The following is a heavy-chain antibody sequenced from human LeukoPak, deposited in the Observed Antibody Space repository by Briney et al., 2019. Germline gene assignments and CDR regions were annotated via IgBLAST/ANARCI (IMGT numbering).Heavy chain of an antibody. Sequence: PGGSLRLSCVASGFIFSSYGMHWVRQAPGKGLEWVAVISYDGSNKYYADSVKGRFTIPRDNSKNTLYLQMNSLRAEDTAVYYCARDRALDCGGDCPTFDYWGQGTLVTVSS. CDR1: GFIFSSYG. V-gene: IGHV3-30*03. J-gene: IGHJ4*02. CDR2: ISYDGSNK. D-gene: IGHD2-21*02. CDR3: ARDRALDCGGDCPTFDY.